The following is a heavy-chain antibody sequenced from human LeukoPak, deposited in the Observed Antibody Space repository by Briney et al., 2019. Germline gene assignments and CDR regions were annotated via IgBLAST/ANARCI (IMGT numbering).Heavy chain of an antibody. V-gene: IGHV3-30*18. J-gene: IGHJ5*02. CDR2: ISYDGTNK. D-gene: IGHD2-15*01. Sequence: PGGSLRLSCEASRFTFSTYGMHWVRQAPGKGLEWVTFISYDGTNKYYADSVKGRFTISRDNSENTLYLQMNSLRGEDAAVYFWAKGSHSGGWPRKWFDPWGPGILVTVSS. CDR3: AKGSHSGGWPRKWFDP. CDR1: RFTFSTYG.